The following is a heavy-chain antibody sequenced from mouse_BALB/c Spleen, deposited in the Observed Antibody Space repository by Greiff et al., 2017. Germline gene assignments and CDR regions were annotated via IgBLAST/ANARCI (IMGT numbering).Heavy chain of an antibody. Sequence: EVQLQESGAELVKPGASVKLSCTASGFNIKDTYMHWVKQRPEQGLEWIGRIDPANGNTKYDPKFQGKATITADTSSNTAYLQLSSLTSEDTAVYYCATYGNYDAMDYWGQGTSVTVSS. CDR1: GFNIKDTY. CDR3: ATYGNYDAMDY. CDR2: IDPANGNT. J-gene: IGHJ4*01. V-gene: IGHV14-3*02. D-gene: IGHD2-1*01.